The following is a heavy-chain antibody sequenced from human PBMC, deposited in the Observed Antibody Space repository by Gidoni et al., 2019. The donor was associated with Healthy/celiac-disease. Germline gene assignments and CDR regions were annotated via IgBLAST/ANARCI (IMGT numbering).Heavy chain of an antibody. V-gene: IGHV4-59*01. Sequence: QVQLQESGPVLVKPSETLSLTCTVSGGSISSYYWGGIRQPPGKGLGWIGYIYYSGSTNYNPSLKSRVTISVDTSKNQFSLKLSSVTAADTAVYYCARGALYCSGGSCYSSPMDVWGKGTTVTVSS. CDR3: ARGALYCSGGSCYSSPMDV. D-gene: IGHD2-15*01. CDR1: GGSISSYY. J-gene: IGHJ6*04. CDR2: IYYSGST.